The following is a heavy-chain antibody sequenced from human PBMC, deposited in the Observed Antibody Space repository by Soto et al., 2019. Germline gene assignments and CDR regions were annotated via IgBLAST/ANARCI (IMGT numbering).Heavy chain of an antibody. V-gene: IGHV1-69*13. CDR2: IIPIFGTA. CDR3: ASGRVGATKVKTPQYYYYYGMDV. J-gene: IGHJ6*02. Sequence: GASLKVSCKASGGTFSGDAISWVRQAPGQGLEWMGGIIPIFGTANYAQKFQGRVTITADESTSTAYMELSSLRSEDTAVYYCASGRVGATKVKTPQYYYYYGMDVWGQGTTVTVSS. D-gene: IGHD1-26*01. CDR1: GGTFSGDA.